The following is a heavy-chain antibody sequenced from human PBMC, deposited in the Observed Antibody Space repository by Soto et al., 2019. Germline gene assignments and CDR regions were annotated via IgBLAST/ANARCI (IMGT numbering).Heavy chain of an antibody. D-gene: IGHD2-15*01. CDR3: ARSSYCSGGSCRPNSALDY. CDR2: IDCDDDK. J-gene: IGHJ4*02. CDR1: VFSLSTSGMR. Sequence: SGPTLVNPTQTLTLTCTFSVFSLSTSGMRVSWIRQPPGKALEWLARIDCDDDKFYSTSLRTRLTISKDTSKIQVVLTMTNMDPVDTATYYCARSSYCSGGSCRPNSALDYWGQGTLVTVSS. V-gene: IGHV2-70D*14.